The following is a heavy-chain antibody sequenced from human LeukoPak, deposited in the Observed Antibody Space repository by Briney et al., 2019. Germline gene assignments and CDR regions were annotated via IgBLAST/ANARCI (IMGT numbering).Heavy chain of an antibody. J-gene: IGHJ6*04. D-gene: IGHD5-12*01. CDR2: IWYDGNNK. V-gene: IGHV3-33*01. Sequence: PGGSLRLSCAASGFSFSAYGMHWVRQAPGKGLEWVALIWYDGNNKYYADSVKGRFTISRDNSKDTLYLQMNSLRAEDTAVYYCARGSESYDNYSYGMDVWGKGTTVTVS. CDR3: ARGSESYDNYSYGMDV. CDR1: GFSFSAYG.